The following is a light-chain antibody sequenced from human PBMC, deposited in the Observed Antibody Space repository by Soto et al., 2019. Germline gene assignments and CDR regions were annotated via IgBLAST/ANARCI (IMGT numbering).Light chain of an antibody. CDR2: DND. J-gene: IGLJ3*02. CDR1: TSNVGTKH. Sequence: QSVLTQPPSVSAAPGQTVIISCSGSTSNVGTKHVSWYQQFPGTVPKVLIYDNDKRRSGISDRFSGSRSGTSATLAITGLQTGDEADYYCAPWDTSLRVAMFGGGTKLTVL. V-gene: IGLV1-51*01. CDR3: APWDTSLRVAM.